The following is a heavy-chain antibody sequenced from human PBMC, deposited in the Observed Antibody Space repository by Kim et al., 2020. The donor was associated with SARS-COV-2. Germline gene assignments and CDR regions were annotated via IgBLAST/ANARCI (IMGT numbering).Heavy chain of an antibody. Sequence: GGSLRLSCAASGFTFSSYGMHWVRQAPGKGLEWVAVIWYDGSNKYYADSVKGRFTISRDNSKNTLYLQMNSLRAQDTAVYYCARFHDYSNWHWFDPWGQGTLVTVSS. CDR3: ARFHDYSNWHWFDP. CDR1: GFTFSSYG. J-gene: IGHJ5*02. D-gene: IGHD4-4*01. V-gene: IGHV3-33*08. CDR2: IWYDGSNK.